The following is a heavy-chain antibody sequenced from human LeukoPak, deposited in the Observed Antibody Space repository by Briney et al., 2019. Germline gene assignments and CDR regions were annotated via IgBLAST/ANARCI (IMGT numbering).Heavy chain of an antibody. CDR3: ARDLVAMVRGGTGMDV. D-gene: IGHD3-10*01. CDR1: GFTFGSYS. V-gene: IGHV3-48*01. CDR2: ISSSSSTI. Sequence: PGGSLRLSCAASGFTFGSYSMNWVRQAPGKGLEWVSYISSSSSTIYYADSVKGRSTISRDNAKNSLYLQMNSLRAEDTAVYYCARDLVAMVRGGTGMDVWGQGTTVTVSS. J-gene: IGHJ6*02.